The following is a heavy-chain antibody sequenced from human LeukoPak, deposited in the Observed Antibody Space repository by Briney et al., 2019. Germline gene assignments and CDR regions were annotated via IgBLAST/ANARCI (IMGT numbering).Heavy chain of an antibody. Sequence: PSETLSLTCTVSGGSISSSSYYWGWIRQPPGKGLEWIGSIYYSGSTYYNPSLKSRVTISVDTSKNQFSLKLSSVAAADTAVYYCARRLRVTTSHFDYWGQGTLVTVSS. J-gene: IGHJ4*02. CDR2: IYYSGST. CDR3: ARRLRVTTSHFDY. D-gene: IGHD3-22*01. V-gene: IGHV4-39*01. CDR1: GGSISSSSYY.